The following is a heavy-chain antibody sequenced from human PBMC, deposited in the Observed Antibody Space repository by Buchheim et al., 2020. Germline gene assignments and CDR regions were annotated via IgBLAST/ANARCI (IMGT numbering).Heavy chain of an antibody. J-gene: IGHJ4*02. CDR2: ITSDGSRV. V-gene: IGHV3-48*04. CDR1: GFTFSGSN. Sequence: EVQLVESGGGLVQPGGSLRLSCGASGFTFSGSNMIWVRQPPGKGLEGVSFITSDGSRVEYADSVKGRFTVSIDNARSSLHLQMNSLRVEDTAIYYCARRRGRDGFSPLIDYWGQGTL. CDR3: ARRRGRDGFSPLIDY. D-gene: IGHD5-24*01.